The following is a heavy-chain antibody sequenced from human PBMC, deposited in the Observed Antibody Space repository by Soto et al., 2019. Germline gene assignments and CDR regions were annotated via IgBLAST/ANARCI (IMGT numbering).Heavy chain of an antibody. CDR2: IYYSGRT. D-gene: IGHD4-17*01. V-gene: IGHV4-59*01. CDR1: GGSIRDYF. Sequence: QVQLQESGPGLVKPSETLSLTCTVSGGSIRDYFWTWIRQHPGKGLEWIGYIYYSGRTNYNPSLKRRVSISVDTSKNHFSLQLRSVTAADTAVYYCARVGGDDFGDSGGFDYWGQGTLVTVSS. CDR3: ARVGGDDFGDSGGFDY. J-gene: IGHJ4*02.